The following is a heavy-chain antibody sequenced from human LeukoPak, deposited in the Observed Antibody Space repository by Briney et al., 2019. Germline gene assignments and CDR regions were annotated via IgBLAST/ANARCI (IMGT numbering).Heavy chain of an antibody. CDR3: ARADTYYDFLSLTIPKGDAFDI. Sequence: PGGSLRLSCAASGFTFSSYEMNWVRQAPGKGLEWVSYISSSGSTIYYADSVKGRFTISRDNAKNSLYLQMNSLRAEDTAVYYCARADTYYDFLSLTIPKGDAFDIWGQGTMVTVSS. CDR1: GFTFSSYE. D-gene: IGHD3-3*01. V-gene: IGHV3-48*03. J-gene: IGHJ3*02. CDR2: ISSSGSTI.